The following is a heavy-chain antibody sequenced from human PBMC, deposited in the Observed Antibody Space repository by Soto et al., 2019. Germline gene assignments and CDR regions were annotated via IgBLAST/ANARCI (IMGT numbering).Heavy chain of an antibody. CDR3: SRLPCRGAGCSYWYFDL. CDR1: GGSISSVDHF. Sequence: SETRSLTCTVSGGSISSVDHFWGWIRQSPGQGLEWIGSIYYSGSTYYNPSLQSRVTLSIDTSKNQFSLRLSSVTAPDTAVYYCSRLPCRGAGCSYWYFDLWGRG. D-gene: IGHD1-26*01. J-gene: IGHJ2*01. V-gene: IGHV4-39*01. CDR2: IYYSGST.